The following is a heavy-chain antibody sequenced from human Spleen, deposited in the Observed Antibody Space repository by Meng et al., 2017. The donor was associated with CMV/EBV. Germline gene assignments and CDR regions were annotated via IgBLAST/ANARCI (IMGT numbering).Heavy chain of an antibody. CDR2: IYYSGST. CDR1: GGSISSYY. Sequence: SETLSLTCTVSGGSISSYYWSWIRQPPGKGLEWIGYIYYSGSTNYNPSLKSRVTISVDTSKNQFSLKLRSVTAADTAIFYCARDILERNAFDMWGQGTMVTVSS. CDR3: ARDILERNAFDM. J-gene: IGHJ3*02. V-gene: IGHV4-59*01. D-gene: IGHD1-1*01.